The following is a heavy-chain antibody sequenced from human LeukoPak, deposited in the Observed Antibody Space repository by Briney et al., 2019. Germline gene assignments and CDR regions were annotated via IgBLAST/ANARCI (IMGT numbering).Heavy chain of an antibody. D-gene: IGHD4-23*01. Sequence: SVKVSCKASGGTFSSYAISWVRQAPGQGLEWMGRIIPILGIANYAQKFQGRVTITADKSTSTAYMELSSLRSEDTAVYYCARGGWTTVVTRYYFDYWGQGTLVTVSS. CDR2: IIPILGIA. V-gene: IGHV1-69*04. CDR3: ARGGWTTVVTRYYFDY. CDR1: GGTFSSYA. J-gene: IGHJ4*02.